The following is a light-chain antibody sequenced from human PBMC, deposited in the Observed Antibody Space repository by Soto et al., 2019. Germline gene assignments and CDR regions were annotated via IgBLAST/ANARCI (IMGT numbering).Light chain of an antibody. Sequence: QSALTQPRSVSGSPGQSVTISCTGTSSDVGGYNYVSWYQQHPGKVPKLMIYEVTKRPSGVPDRFSGSKSGNTASLTVSGLQTEDEADYYCASYAGSISLFGGGTKVTVL. J-gene: IGLJ2*01. CDR3: ASYAGSISL. CDR1: SSDVGGYNY. CDR2: EVT. V-gene: IGLV2-8*01.